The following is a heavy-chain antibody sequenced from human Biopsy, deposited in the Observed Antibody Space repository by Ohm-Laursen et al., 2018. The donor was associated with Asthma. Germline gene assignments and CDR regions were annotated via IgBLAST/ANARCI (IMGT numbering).Heavy chain of an antibody. CDR3: AKVRSDWVITESFDY. V-gene: IGHV3-9*01. CDR1: GFKFDEYT. CDR2: ISWNSATI. Sequence: SLRLSCSASGFKFDEYTMHWVRQAPGKGLEWVSGISWNSATIGYADSVEGRFTISRDNAKNSVFLHMDSLRPEDTAFYYCAKVRSDWVITESFDYWGQGVLVNVSS. D-gene: IGHD3-22*01. J-gene: IGHJ4*02.